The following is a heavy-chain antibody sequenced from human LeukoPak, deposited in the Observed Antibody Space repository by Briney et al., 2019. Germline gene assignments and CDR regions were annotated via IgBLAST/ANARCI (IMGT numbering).Heavy chain of an antibody. V-gene: IGHV3-74*01. CDR1: GFTFSRYW. J-gene: IGHJ4*02. D-gene: IGHD5-12*01. CDR3: ASWGGHSGYEAFGY. CDR2: INSDGSST. Sequence: GGSLRLSCAASGFTFSRYWMYWVRQAPGKGPVWVSRINSDGSSTSYADSVKGRFTISRDNAKNTLYLQMNSLRAEDTAVYYCASWGGHSGYEAFGYWGQGTLVTVSS.